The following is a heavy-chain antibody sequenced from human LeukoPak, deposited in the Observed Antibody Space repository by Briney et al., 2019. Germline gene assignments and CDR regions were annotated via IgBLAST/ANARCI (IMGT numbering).Heavy chain of an antibody. CDR1: GYTFDSYY. V-gene: IGHV1-46*02. D-gene: IGHD6-6*01. J-gene: IGHJ4*02. Sequence: ASVKVSCKASGYTFDSYYMHWVRQAPGKGLEWMGIINPSGDSTTYAQKFQGRVTMTRDTSTSTVYMELSSLRSEDTAVYYCARKIAAPNKGFDYWGQGTLVTVSS. CDR2: INPSGDST. CDR3: ARKIAAPNKGFDY.